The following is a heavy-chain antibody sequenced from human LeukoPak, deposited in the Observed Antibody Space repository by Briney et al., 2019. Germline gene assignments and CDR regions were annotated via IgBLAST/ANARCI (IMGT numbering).Heavy chain of an antibody. CDR2: ISSSSSYI. D-gene: IGHD4-17*01. J-gene: IGHJ4*02. CDR1: GFTFSSYT. CDR3: ARDLGGYGDYGTNFDY. V-gene: IGHV3-21*01. Sequence: GGSLRLSCAASGFTFSSYTMNWVRQAPGKGLEWVSAISSSSSYICYADSVKGRFTISRHNAKRSLYLQMNSLRAEDTAVYYCARDLGGYGDYGTNFDYWGQGTLVTVSS.